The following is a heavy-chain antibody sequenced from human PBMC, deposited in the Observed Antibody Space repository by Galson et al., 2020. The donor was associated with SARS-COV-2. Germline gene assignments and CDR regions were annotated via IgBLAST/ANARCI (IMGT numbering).Heavy chain of an antibody. CDR2: INPNSGGT. J-gene: IGHJ4*02. CDR3: ARPLPYYDSSGFSY. D-gene: IGHD3-22*01. CDR1: GYTFSGYY. Sequence: ASVKVSCKAAGYTFSGYYLHWVRQAPGQGLEWMGWINPNSGGTNYAQKFQGRVTMTRDTSISTAYMELSSLRSDDTAVYYCARPLPYYDSSGFSYWGQGPLVTVSS. V-gene: IGHV1-2*02.